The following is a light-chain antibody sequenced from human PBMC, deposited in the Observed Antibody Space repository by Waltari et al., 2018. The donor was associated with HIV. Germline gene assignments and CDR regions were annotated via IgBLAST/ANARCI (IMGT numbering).Light chain of an antibody. CDR3: QQYIGSPRT. V-gene: IGKV3-20*01. CDR2: AAS. J-gene: IGKJ1*01. Sequence: EIVLMQSPGTVSVSPGEEATLSCRASQTISTTYVAWYQQKLGQPPRLLIYAASTRAAGVPDRFSGSGSGTDFTLTISGLEPEDCAVYYCQQYIGSPRTFGQGTKVELK. CDR1: QTISTTY.